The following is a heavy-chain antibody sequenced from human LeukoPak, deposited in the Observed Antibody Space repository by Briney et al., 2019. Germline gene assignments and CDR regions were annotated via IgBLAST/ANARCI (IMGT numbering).Heavy chain of an antibody. J-gene: IGHJ6*02. CDR3: ANPGDV. V-gene: IGHV3-53*01. CDR1: DFSVSSNY. CDR2: IHSSGFT. Sequence: GGSLRLSCAASDFSVSSNYMTWVRQAPGKGLEWVSVIHSSGFTYYADSVKGRFTISRDNSKNALYLQMNNLRAEDTAVYYCANPGDVWGQGTTVTVSS.